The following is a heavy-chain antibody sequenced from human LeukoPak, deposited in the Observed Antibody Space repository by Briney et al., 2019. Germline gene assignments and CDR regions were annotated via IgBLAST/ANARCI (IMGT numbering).Heavy chain of an antibody. Sequence: SQTLSLTCTVSGDSISPSYWSWIRQPPGKGLEWIAYIYHSGSTTYSPSLKSRVNISVDMSKNQVSLRLSSVTAADTAVYFCARHLLANNWYEPEAFQIWGQGTMVTVSS. CDR3: ARHLLANNWYEPEAFQI. CDR2: IYHSGST. D-gene: IGHD1-1*01. V-gene: IGHV4-59*08. J-gene: IGHJ3*02. CDR1: GDSISPSY.